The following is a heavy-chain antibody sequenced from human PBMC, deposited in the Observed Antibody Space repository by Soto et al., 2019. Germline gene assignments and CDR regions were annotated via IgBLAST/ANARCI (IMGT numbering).Heavy chain of an antibody. J-gene: IGHJ4*02. CDR2: IIPIPGIA. Sequence: QVQLVQSGAEVKKPGSSVKVSCKASGGTFSSYTISWVRQAPGQGLEWMGRIIPIPGIANYAQKFQGRVTITADNATSTAHMELSSLRSEDTAVYYCAREEYYYGSGAFFDYWGQGTLVTVSS. D-gene: IGHD3-10*01. CDR1: GGTFSSYT. CDR3: AREEYYYGSGAFFDY. V-gene: IGHV1-69*08.